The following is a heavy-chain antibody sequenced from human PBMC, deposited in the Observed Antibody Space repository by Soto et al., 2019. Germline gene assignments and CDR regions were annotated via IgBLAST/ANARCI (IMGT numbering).Heavy chain of an antibody. D-gene: IGHD2-15*01. V-gene: IGHV1-69*13. CDR2: IIPIFDTA. J-gene: IGHJ6*02. CDR3: AREGVRDIVVVVAATHPLDYYYYGMDG. CDR1: GGTFNNYA. Sequence: SVKVSCKASGGTFNNYAISWVRQAPGQGLEWMGGIIPIFDTANYAQKFQGRVTITADESTSTAYMELSSLRSEDTAVYYCAREGVRDIVVVVAATHPLDYYYYGMDGCGQGTTVTVSS.